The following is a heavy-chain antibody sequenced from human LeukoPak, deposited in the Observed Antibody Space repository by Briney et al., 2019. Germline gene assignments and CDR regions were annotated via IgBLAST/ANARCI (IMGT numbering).Heavy chain of an antibody. J-gene: IGHJ4*02. V-gene: IGHV5-51*01. CDR1: GSIFTSYW. CDR2: IYAGDSDT. Sequence: GASLQISGKASGSIFTSYWIGGGRQLPGKGLEWMGIIYAGDSDTKYSPSLQGQVTISADKSISTTYLQWSSLKASDTDMYDCAVIDVDYWGQGTLVTVSS. CDR3: AVIDVDY. D-gene: IGHD3-16*02.